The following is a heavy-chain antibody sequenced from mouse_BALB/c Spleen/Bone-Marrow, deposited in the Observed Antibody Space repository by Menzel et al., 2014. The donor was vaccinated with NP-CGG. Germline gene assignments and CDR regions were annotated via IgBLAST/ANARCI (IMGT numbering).Heavy chain of an antibody. Sequence: QVQLKDSGPQLVRPGASVKISCKASGYSFTSYWMHWVKQRPGQGLEWIGMIDPSDSETRLNQKFKDKATLTVDKSSSTAYMQLSSPTSEDSAVYYCARSRLRRTFYAMDYWGQGTSVTVSS. CDR3: ARSRLRRTFYAMDY. CDR1: GYSFTSYW. V-gene: IGHV1S126*01. J-gene: IGHJ4*01. CDR2: IDPSDSET. D-gene: IGHD2-4*01.